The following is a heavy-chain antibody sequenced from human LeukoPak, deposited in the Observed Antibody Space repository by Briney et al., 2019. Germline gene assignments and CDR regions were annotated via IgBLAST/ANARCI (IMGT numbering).Heavy chain of an antibody. D-gene: IGHD1-26*01. V-gene: IGHV3-11*04. J-gene: IGHJ3*02. Sequence: AGGSLRLSCAASGFTFSDYYMSWIRQAPGKGLEWVSCISTTGGTIYYADSVKGRFTISRDNAKNSLYLQMNSLRAEDTAVYYCARDQWELRGDAFDIWGQGTMVTVSS. CDR3: ARDQWELRGDAFDI. CDR2: ISTTGGTI. CDR1: GFTFSDYY.